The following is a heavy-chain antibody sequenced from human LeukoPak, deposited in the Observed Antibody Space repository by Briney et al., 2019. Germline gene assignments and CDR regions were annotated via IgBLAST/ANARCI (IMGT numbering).Heavy chain of an antibody. CDR2: ISSSSYI. CDR3: ARDPIYGGRGRFEY. D-gene: IGHD4-23*01. J-gene: IGHJ4*02. Sequence: GGSLRLSCAASGFTFSSYSMNRVRQAPGKGLEWVSSISSSSYIYYADSVKGRFTISRDNAKNSLYLQMNSLRAEDTAVYYCARDPIYGGRGRFEYWGQGTLVTVPS. V-gene: IGHV3-21*01. CDR1: GFTFSSYS.